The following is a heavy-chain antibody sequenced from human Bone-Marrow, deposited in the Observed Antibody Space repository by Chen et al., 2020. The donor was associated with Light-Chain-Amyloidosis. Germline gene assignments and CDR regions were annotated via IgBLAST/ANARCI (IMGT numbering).Heavy chain of an antibody. Sequence: EVQLLESGGGLVQPGGSLRLSCAASGFTCTSYAMNWVRQAAGKGLEWVSVIAVSGNPTCDADSGKGRSTTVTDITKITVYLVIDGMSAADPAVYLCVKDAEVGARYLQRWGQGTLVTVSS. D-gene: IGHD1-26*01. CDR3: VKDAEVGARYLQR. J-gene: IGHJ1*01. V-gene: IGHV3-23*01. CDR2: IAVSGNPT. CDR1: GFTCTSYA.